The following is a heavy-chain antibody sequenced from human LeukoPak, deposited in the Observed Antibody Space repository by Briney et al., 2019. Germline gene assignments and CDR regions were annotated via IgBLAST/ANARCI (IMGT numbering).Heavy chain of an antibody. D-gene: IGHD6-19*01. CDR3: ARKGYSSGWYMEDLENWFDP. CDR1: GGSISSSTYY. Sequence: PSETLSLTCSVSGGSISSSTYYWGWIRQPPGKGLEWIGNMYYGGIGNTYYNPSLKSRVTISGDTSRNQFSLKVRSVTAADTAVYYCARKGYSSGWYMEDLENWFDPWGQGILVTVSS. CDR2: MYYGGIGNT. V-gene: IGHV4-39*07. J-gene: IGHJ5*02.